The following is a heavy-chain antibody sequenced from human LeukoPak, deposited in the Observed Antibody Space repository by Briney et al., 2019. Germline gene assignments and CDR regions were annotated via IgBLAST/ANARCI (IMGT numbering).Heavy chain of an antibody. CDR3: ARDFTGRSGSYTRVPQMGYYYYYMDV. Sequence: GGSLRLSCAASGFTFSSYWMSWVRQAPGKGLEWVANIKQDGSEKYYVDSVKGRFTISRDNAKNSLYLQMNSLRAEDTAVYYCARDFTGRSGSYTRVPQMGYYYYYMDVWGKGTTVTVSS. V-gene: IGHV3-7*01. CDR1: GFTFSSYW. D-gene: IGHD1-26*01. CDR2: IKQDGSEK. J-gene: IGHJ6*03.